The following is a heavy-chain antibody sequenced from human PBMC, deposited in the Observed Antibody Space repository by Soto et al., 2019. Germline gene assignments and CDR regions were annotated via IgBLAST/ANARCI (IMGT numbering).Heavy chain of an antibody. CDR3: ARGPRQWGYFDY. D-gene: IGHD6-19*01. V-gene: IGHV4-31*03. CDR2: IYYSGST. CDR1: GGSISSGGYY. J-gene: IGHJ4*02. Sequence: SSETLSLTCTVSGGSISSGGYYWSWIRQHPGKGLEWIGYIYYSGSTYYNPSLKSRVTISVDTSKNQFSLKMSSVTAADTAVYYCARGPRQWGYFDYWGQGTMVTVYS.